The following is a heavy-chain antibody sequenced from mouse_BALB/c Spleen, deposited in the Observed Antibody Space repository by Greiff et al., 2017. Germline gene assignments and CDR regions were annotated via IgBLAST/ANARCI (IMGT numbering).Heavy chain of an antibody. CDR1: GFNFKDYY. Sequence: VQLQQSGAELVRPGASVKLSCTASGFNFKDYYMHWVKQRPEQGLEWIGWIDPENGDTEYAPKFQGKATMTADTSSNTAYLQLSSLTSEDTAVYYCNAKLERVYAYWGQGTLVTVSA. CDR3: NAKLERVYAY. J-gene: IGHJ3*01. V-gene: IGHV14-4*02. D-gene: IGHD4-1*01. CDR2: IDPENGDT.